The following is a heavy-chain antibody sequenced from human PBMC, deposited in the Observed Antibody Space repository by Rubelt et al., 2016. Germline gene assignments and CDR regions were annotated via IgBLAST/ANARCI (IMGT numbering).Heavy chain of an antibody. Sequence: QLQLQESGPGLVKPSETLSLTCTVSGGSISSSSYYWGWIRQPPGKGLEWIGSFYYRGSTYYNPSLKSRVTISVDTSKNQFSRKLSSVTAADTAVYYCARTWGDYYGMDVWGQGTTVTVSS. CDR2: FYYRGST. CDR1: GGSISSSSYY. V-gene: IGHV4-39*01. D-gene: IGHD7-27*01. J-gene: IGHJ6*02. CDR3: ARTWGDYYGMDV.